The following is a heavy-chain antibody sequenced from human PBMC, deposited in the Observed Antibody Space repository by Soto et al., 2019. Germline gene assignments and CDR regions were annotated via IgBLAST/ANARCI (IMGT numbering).Heavy chain of an antibody. CDR2: ISSRGGTI. J-gene: IGHJ4*02. Sequence: QVQLVESGGGLVKPGGSLRLSCAASGFTFSDYSMTWIRQAPGKGLEWVAYISSRGGTIYYADSVKGRFTISRDNAKNSLYLQMNSLRAEDTALYYCARDPYFNYVFDSWGQGTLVTVSS. D-gene: IGHD4-4*01. V-gene: IGHV3-11*01. CDR1: GFTFSDYS. CDR3: ARDPYFNYVFDS.